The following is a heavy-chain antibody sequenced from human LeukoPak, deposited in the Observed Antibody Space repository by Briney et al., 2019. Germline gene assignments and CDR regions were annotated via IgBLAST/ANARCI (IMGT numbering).Heavy chain of an antibody. Sequence: ASVKVSCKASGYTFTGYYIQSWRQAPGQGLEWMGWINANSGGTNYAQKFQGRVTMTRDTSISTAYMELSKLRSDDTVVYYCATISRNDSFDIWGQGTMGTVSS. V-gene: IGHV1-2*02. D-gene: IGHD1-14*01. CDR2: INANSGGT. CDR3: ATISRNDSFDI. J-gene: IGHJ3*02. CDR1: GYTFTGYY.